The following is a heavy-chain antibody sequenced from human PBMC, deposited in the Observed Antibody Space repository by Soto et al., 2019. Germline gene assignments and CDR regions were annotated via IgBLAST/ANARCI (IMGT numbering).Heavy chain of an antibody. CDR1: GFTFRSYT. D-gene: IGHD1-1*01. V-gene: IGHV3-21*01. Sequence: PGGSLRLSCVASGFTFRSYTMNWVRQAPGKGLEWVSAIRGFSPYTFYADSVKGRFTISGDNAKNSLYLQMNSLRAEDTAVYYCARPLERRVHGAFDIWGQGTMVTVSS. CDR3: ARPLERRVHGAFDI. J-gene: IGHJ3*02. CDR2: IRGFSPYT.